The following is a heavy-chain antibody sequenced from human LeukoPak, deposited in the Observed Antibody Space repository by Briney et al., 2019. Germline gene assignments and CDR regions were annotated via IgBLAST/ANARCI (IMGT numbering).Heavy chain of an antibody. CDR2: INRSGST. D-gene: IGHD3-10*01. CDR1: GGSFSGYY. Sequence: SETLSLTCAVYGGSFSGYYWSWIRQPPGKGLEWIGEINRSGSTNYNPSLKSRVTISVDTSKNQFSLKLSSVTAADTAVYYCARLRGITVRGVRNWFDPWGQGTLVTVSS. J-gene: IGHJ5*02. V-gene: IGHV4-34*01. CDR3: ARLRGITVRGVRNWFDP.